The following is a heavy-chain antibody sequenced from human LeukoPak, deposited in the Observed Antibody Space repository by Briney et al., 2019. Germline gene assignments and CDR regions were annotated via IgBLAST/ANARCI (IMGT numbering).Heavy chain of an antibody. V-gene: IGHV3-53*01. D-gene: IGHD4-11*01. CDR1: GFTVSSNY. J-gene: IGHJ5*02. Sequence: GGSLRLSCAASGFTVSSNYMSWVRQAPGKGLEWVSVIYSGGSTYYADSVKGRFTISRDNSKNTLYLQMNSLRAEDTAVYYCARQGSWLGDYIFWFDPWGQGTLVTVSS. CDR2: IYSGGST. CDR3: ARQGSWLGDYIFWFDP.